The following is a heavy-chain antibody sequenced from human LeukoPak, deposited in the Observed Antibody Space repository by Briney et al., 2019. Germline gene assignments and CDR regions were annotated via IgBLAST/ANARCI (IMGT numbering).Heavy chain of an antibody. CDR1: GGSFSGYY. D-gene: IGHD5-18*01. CDR2: INHSGST. Sequence: SETLSLTCAVYGGSFSGYYWSWIRQPPGKGLEWIGEINHSGSTNYNPSLKSRVTISVDTSKNQFSLKLSSVTAADTAVYYCARGSRYSYGCFDYWGQGTLVTVSS. J-gene: IGHJ4*02. V-gene: IGHV4-34*01. CDR3: ARGSRYSYGCFDY.